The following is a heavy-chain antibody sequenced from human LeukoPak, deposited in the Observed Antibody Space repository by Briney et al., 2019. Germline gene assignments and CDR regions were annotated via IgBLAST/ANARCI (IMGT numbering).Heavy chain of an antibody. CDR1: GFTLVDYS. CDR2: LSWDGNTA. D-gene: IGHD4-17*01. V-gene: IGHV3-43*01. Sequence: SGGSLRLSCAASGFTLVDYSMHWVRQAPGKGLEWVSLLSWDGNTAYYADSVKGRFTISRDNSKNTLYLQMNSLRAEDTAVYYCAKEGYGDYVRGDAFDIWGQGTMVTVSS. J-gene: IGHJ3*02. CDR3: AKEGYGDYVRGDAFDI.